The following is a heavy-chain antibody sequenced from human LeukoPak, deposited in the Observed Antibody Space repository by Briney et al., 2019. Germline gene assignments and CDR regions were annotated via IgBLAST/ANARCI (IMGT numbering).Heavy chain of an antibody. CDR1: EYNFTDYY. D-gene: IGHD2-2*01. CDR2: INPVSGGT. CDR3: ARANFLSCSSTSCLFDY. Sequence: GASVKVSCKASEYNFTDYYLHWVRQAPGQGFEWMGWINPVSGGTNYVQKFQGRVTMTRDTSISTAYMELSRLRSDDTAVYYCARANFLSCSSTSCLFDYWGQGTLVTVSS. V-gene: IGHV1-2*02. J-gene: IGHJ4*02.